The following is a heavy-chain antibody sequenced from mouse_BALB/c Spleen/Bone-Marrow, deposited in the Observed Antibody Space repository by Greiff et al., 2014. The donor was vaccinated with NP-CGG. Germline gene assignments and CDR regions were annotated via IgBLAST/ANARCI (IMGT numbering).Heavy chain of an antibody. V-gene: IGHV1-9*01. J-gene: IGHJ2*01. D-gene: IGHD1-1*01. CDR3: ARHGSSGFDY. Sequence: VQLQQSGAELMKPGASVKISCKATGYTFSTYWIEWVKQRPGHGLEWIGEILPGNGNTDYNEKFKGKATFTADTSSNTAYMQLSSLTSEDSAVFYCARHGSSGFDYWGRGTALTVSS. CDR1: GYTFSTYW. CDR2: ILPGNGNT.